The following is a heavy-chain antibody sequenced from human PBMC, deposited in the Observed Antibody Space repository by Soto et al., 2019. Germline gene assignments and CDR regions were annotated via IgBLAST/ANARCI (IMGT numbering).Heavy chain of an antibody. V-gene: IGHV4-59*01. CDR1: GGSISSYY. CDR3: ARVYYYDSSGYLGNWFDP. Sequence: SETLSLTCTVSGGSISSYYWSWIRQPPGKGLEWIGYIYYSGSTNYNPSLKSRVTISVDTSKNQFSLKLSSVSAADTAVYYCARVYYYDSSGYLGNWFDPWGQGTLVTVSS. D-gene: IGHD3-22*01. J-gene: IGHJ5*02. CDR2: IYYSGST.